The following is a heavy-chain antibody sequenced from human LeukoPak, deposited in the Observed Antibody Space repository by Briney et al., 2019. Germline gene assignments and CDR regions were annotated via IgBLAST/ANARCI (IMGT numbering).Heavy chain of an antibody. CDR1: GFTFSSHS. CDR2: ISRSSSTI. D-gene: IGHD3-9*01. Sequence: PGGSLRLSCAASGFTFSSHSMNWVRQAPGKGLEWVSYISRSSSTIYYAGSVKGRFTISRDNAKNSLYLQMNSLRAEDTAVYYCARMSFDILTGYYIGIDYWGQGTLVTVSS. J-gene: IGHJ4*02. V-gene: IGHV3-48*01. CDR3: ARMSFDILTGYYIGIDY.